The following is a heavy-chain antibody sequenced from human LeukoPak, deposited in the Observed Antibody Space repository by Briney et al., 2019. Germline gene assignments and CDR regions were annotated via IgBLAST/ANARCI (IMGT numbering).Heavy chain of an antibody. J-gene: IGHJ4*02. CDR1: GGSISSSSYY. CDR3: ARDVLDSSGYYYYFDY. V-gene: IGHV4-39*07. D-gene: IGHD3-22*01. CDR2: IYYSGST. Sequence: SETLSLTCTVSGGSISSSSYYWGWLRQPPGKGLEWIGSIYYSGSTYYNPSLKSRVTISVDTSKNQFSLKLSSVTAADTAVYYCARDVLDSSGYYYYFDYWGQGTLVTVSS.